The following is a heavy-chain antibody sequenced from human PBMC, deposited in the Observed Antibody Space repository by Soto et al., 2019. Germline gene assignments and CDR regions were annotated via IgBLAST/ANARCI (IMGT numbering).Heavy chain of an antibody. CDR3: AKVLPDY. CDR1: GFTFSSYA. Sequence: GGSLRLSCAASGFTFSSYAMTWVRQAPGKGLEWVSAIGTSGDSIKYADSVKGRFTISRDNSKNTLYLQMNSLRTEDTAVYYCAKVLPDYWGQGALVTVSS. J-gene: IGHJ4*02. CDR2: IGTSGDSI. V-gene: IGHV3-23*01.